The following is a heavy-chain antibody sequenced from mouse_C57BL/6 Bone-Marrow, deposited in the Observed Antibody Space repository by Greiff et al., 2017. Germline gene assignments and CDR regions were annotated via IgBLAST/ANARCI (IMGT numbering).Heavy chain of an antibody. CDR3: ARLEFDGSSGDWYFDV. CDR1: GYTFTSYD. J-gene: IGHJ1*03. Sequence: QVQLQQSGPELVKPGASVTLSCKASGYTFTSYDINWVKPRPGQGLAWIGWIYPRDGSTKYNEKFKGKATLTVDTSSSTAYMELHSLTSEDSAVYFCARLEFDGSSGDWYFDVWGTGTTVTVSS. D-gene: IGHD1-1*01. V-gene: IGHV1-85*01. CDR2: IYPRDGST.